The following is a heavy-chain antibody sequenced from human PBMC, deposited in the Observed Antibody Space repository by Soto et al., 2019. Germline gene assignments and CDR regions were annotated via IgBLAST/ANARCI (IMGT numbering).Heavy chain of an antibody. V-gene: IGHV4-31*03. CDR2: IYYSGST. CDR3: ARSGYSYGPNPLLY. Sequence: SATLSLTCTVSGGSISSGGYYWSWIRQHPGKGLEWIGYIYYSGSTYYNPSLKSRVTISVDTSKNQFSLKLSSVTAADTAVYYCARSGYSYGPNPLLYWGQGTLVTVSS. J-gene: IGHJ4*02. D-gene: IGHD5-18*01. CDR1: GGSISSGGYY.